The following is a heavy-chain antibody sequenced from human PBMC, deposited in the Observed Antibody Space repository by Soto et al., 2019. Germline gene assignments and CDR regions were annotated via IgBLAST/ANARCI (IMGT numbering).Heavy chain of an antibody. V-gene: IGHV3-9*01. D-gene: IGHD3-10*01. J-gene: IGHJ4*02. CDR1: GFTFDDYA. CDR2: ISWNSGSI. Sequence: PGGSLRLSCAASGFTFDDYAMHWVLQAPWKGLEWVSGISWNSGSIGYADSVKGRFTISRDNAKNSLYLQMNSLRAEDTALYYCAKGSGRGGYRKVHYFAYWGQGTLVTVSS. CDR3: AKGSGRGGYRKVHYFAY.